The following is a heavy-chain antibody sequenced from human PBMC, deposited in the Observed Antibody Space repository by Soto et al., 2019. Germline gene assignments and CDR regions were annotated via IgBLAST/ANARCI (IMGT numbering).Heavy chain of an antibody. CDR2: ISGYNVNT. CDR3: AREGQAPYYYYGMDV. V-gene: IGHV1-18*01. J-gene: IGHJ6*02. CDR1: GYTFTNYG. Sequence: QVQVVQSGDEVKKPGASVKVSCKASGYTFTNYGFSWVRQAPGQGLEWMGGISGYNVNTKYAEQFQGRVTMTTDTSTSTANMELRSLRSDDTAVYYCAREGQAPYYYYGMDVWGQGTAVTVSS.